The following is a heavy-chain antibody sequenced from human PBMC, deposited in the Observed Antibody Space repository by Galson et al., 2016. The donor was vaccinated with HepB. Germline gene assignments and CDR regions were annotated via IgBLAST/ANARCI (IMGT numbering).Heavy chain of an antibody. V-gene: IGHV1-24*01. D-gene: IGHD3-22*01. CDR3: ATVFCRGGSCYLLDLFDY. Sequence: SAKVSCKVSGYTLSEISVHWVRQAPGKGCECIGGFDPEDGRTISARNFQGRVSVTEDTSTDTVYLELSLLRSEDTAIYYCATVFCRGGSCYLLDLFDYWGQGTLVTVSS. J-gene: IGHJ4*02. CDR1: GYTLSEIS. CDR2: FDPEDGRT.